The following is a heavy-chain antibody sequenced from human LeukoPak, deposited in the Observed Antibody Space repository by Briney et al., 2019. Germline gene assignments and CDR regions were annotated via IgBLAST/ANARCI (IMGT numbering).Heavy chain of an antibody. D-gene: IGHD6-13*01. CDR1: GFTVSSNY. J-gene: IGHJ4*02. CDR3: ARALGAAAGIDYFDY. V-gene: IGHV3-53*01. Sequence: PGGSLRLSCAASGFTVSSNYMSSVRQAPGKGLEWVSVIYSGGSTYYADSVKSRFTISRDNSKNTLYLQMNSLRAEDTAVYYCARALGAAAGIDYFDYWGQGTLVTVSS. CDR2: IYSGGST.